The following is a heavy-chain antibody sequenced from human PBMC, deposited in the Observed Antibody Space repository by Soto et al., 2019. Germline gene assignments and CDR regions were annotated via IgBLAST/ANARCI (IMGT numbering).Heavy chain of an antibody. Sequence: QVQLVESGGGVVQPGRSLRLSCAASGFTFSSYAMHWVRQAPGKGLEWVAVISYDGSNKYYADSVKGRFTISRDNSKNTLYLQMNSLRAEDTAVYYCARDEDEWIQYYWGQGTLGTVSS. J-gene: IGHJ4*02. CDR2: ISYDGSNK. D-gene: IGHD5-18*01. V-gene: IGHV3-30-3*01. CDR1: GFTFSSYA. CDR3: ARDEDEWIQYY.